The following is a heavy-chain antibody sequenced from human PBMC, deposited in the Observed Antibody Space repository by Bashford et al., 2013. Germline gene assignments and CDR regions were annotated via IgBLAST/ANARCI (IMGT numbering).Heavy chain of an antibody. D-gene: IGHD2-2*01. CDR2: ISYDGSNK. Sequence: GSLRLSCAASGFTFSSYAMHWVRQAPGKGLEWVAVISYDGSNKYYADSVKGRFTISRDNSKNTLYLQWSSLKASDTAMYYCARITVPAAPEDYWGQGTLVTVSS. V-gene: IGHV3-30-3*01. CDR3: ARITVPAAPEDY. J-gene: IGHJ4*02. CDR1: GFTFSSYA.